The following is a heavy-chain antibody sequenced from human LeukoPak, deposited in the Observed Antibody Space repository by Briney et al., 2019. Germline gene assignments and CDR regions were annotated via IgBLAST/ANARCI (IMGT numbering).Heavy chain of an antibody. V-gene: IGHV3-48*02. J-gene: IGHJ5*02. CDR1: GFTFSSFS. CDR2: MSGSSSTI. Sequence: GGSLRLSCAASGFTFSSFSMNWVRQSPGKGLEWLSYMSGSSSTIYYADSVKGRFTISRDNAKNSLYLQMNSLRDEDTAVYYCARDLSVAATGWGRWFDHWGQGTLVTVSS. CDR3: ARDLSVAATGWGRWFDH. D-gene: IGHD6-13*01.